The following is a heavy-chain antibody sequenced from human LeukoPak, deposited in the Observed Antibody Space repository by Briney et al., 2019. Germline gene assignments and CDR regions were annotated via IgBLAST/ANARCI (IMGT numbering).Heavy chain of an antibody. CDR3: AKDSFRETYSSGYLTAFDY. J-gene: IGHJ4*02. CDR2: ISGSGGST. V-gene: IGHV3-23*01. D-gene: IGHD3-22*01. Sequence: PGGSLRLSCAASGFTFSSYAMSWVRQAPGKGLEWVSAISGSGGSTYYADSVKGRFTISRDNSKNTLYLQMNSLGAEDTAVYYCAKDSFRETYSSGYLTAFDYWGQGTLVTVSS. CDR1: GFTFSSYA.